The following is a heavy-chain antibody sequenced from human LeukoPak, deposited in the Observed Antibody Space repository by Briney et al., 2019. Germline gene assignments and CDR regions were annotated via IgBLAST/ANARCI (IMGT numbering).Heavy chain of an antibody. V-gene: IGHV1-18*01. CDR3: ARGMGIVPTIFDY. Sequence: ASVKVSCEASGYTFTTYGISWVRQAPGQGLEWMGWISPYNDDTNYAQKLQGRVTMTTDTSTSTAYMELTSLRSDDTAVYYCARGMGIVPTIFDYWGQGTLVTVSS. D-gene: IGHD5-12*01. CDR2: ISPYNDDT. CDR1: GYTFTTYG. J-gene: IGHJ4*02.